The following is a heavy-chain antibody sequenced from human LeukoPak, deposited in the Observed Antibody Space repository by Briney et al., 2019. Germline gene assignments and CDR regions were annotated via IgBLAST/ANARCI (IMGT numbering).Heavy chain of an antibody. Sequence: GGSLRLSCAASGFTFNTYSMNWVRQAPGKGLEWVSSISSGSTYKYYTDSVKGRFTISRDNAKNSLYLQMNSLRAEDTAVYYCAREPERGAYVSSWFVDSWGQGTLVTVSS. V-gene: IGHV3-21*01. CDR3: AREPERGAYVSSWFVDS. D-gene: IGHD6-13*01. CDR1: GFTFNTYS. J-gene: IGHJ4*02. CDR2: ISSGSTYK.